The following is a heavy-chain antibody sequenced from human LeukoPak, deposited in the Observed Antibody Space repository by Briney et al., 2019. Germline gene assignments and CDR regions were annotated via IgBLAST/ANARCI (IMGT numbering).Heavy chain of an antibody. CDR1: GGSISSYY. CDR3: ARSRTTYYYDPFDY. D-gene: IGHD3-22*01. J-gene: IGHJ4*02. Sequence: PSETLSLTCTVSGGSISSYYWSWIRQPPGRGLEWIGYIYYSGSTNYNPSLKSRVTISVDTSKNQSSLKLSSVTAADTAVYYCARSRTTYYYDPFDYWGQGTLVTVSS. V-gene: IGHV4-59*01. CDR2: IYYSGST.